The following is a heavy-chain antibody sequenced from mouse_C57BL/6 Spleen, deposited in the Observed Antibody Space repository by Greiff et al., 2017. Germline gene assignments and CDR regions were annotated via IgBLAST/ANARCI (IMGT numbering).Heavy chain of an antibody. Sequence: EVMLVESGGGLVQSGRSLRLSCATSGFTFSDFYMEWVRQAPGKGLEWIAASRNKANDYTTEYSASVKGRFNVSRDTSQSTLYLQMNALRAEDTAIYYCARDGYYDYEGNYYYAMDYWGQGTSVTVSS. V-gene: IGHV7-1*01. J-gene: IGHJ4*01. D-gene: IGHD2-4*01. CDR3: ARDGYYDYEGNYYYAMDY. CDR1: GFTFSDFY. CDR2: SRNKANDYTT.